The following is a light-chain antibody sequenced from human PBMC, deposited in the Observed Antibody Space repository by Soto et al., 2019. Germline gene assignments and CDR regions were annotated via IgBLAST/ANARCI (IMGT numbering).Light chain of an antibody. CDR2: DAS. J-gene: IGKJ2*01. CDR1: QSVNIY. V-gene: IGKV3-11*01. CDR3: QQRSNWPVT. Sequence: EIVLTQSPATLSLSPGERATLSCRASQSVNIYLTWYQQKPGQAPRVLIYDASNRATGIPARFSGSGSGTDFTLTISSLEPDDFAVYFCQQRSNWPVTFGQGTKLEIK.